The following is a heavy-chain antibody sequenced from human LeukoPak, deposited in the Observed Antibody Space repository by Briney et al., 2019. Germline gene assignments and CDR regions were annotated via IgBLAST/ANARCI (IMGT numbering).Heavy chain of an antibody. D-gene: IGHD2-2*01. V-gene: IGHV3-21*01. CDR2: ISSSSSYI. J-gene: IGHJ4*02. CDR1: GFTFSSYS. CDR3: ARGEIVVVPGYFDY. Sequence: PGGSLRLSCAASGFTFSSYSMNWVRQAPGKGLEWVSSISSSSSYIYYADSVKGRFTISRDNAKNSLYLQMNSLRAEDTAVYYCARGEIVVVPGYFDYWGQGTLVTVSS.